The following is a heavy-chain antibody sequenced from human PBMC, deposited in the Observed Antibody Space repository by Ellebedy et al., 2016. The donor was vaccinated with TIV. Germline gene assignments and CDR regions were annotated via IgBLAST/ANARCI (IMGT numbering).Heavy chain of an antibody. D-gene: IGHD1-1*01. CDR2: IYPDDSDT. CDR3: ARLRDALADELDF. Sequence: GGSLRLXCQSSGYRFSNHWIAWVRQPRGKGLEWVGFIYPDDSDTRYSPSFQGQVTISSDNSISTVYLHWSGLKASDTAVYFCARLRDALADELDFWGQGTLVTVSS. V-gene: IGHV5-51*01. CDR1: GYRFSNHW. J-gene: IGHJ4*02.